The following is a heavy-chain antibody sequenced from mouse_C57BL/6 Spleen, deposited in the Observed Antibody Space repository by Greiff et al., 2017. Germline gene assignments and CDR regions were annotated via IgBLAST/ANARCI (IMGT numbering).Heavy chain of an antibody. CDR1: GFNIKDYY. D-gene: IGHD2-3*01. Sequence: VQLQQPGAELVRPGASVKLSCTASGFNIKDYYMHWVKQRPEQGLEWIGRIDPEDGDTEYAPKFQGKATMTADTSSNTAYLQLSSLTSEDAAVYCCTCYDGYYDAMDYWGQGTSVTVSS. J-gene: IGHJ4*01. V-gene: IGHV14-1*01. CDR2: IDPEDGDT. CDR3: TCYDGYYDAMDY.